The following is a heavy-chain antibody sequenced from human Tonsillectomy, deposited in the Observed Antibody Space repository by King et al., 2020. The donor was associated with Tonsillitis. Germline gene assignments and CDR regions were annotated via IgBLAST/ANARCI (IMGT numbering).Heavy chain of an antibody. CDR2: ISYSGSP. J-gene: IGHJ6*02. CDR3: ARVRVDDGSGYGMDV. CDR1: GVSVSSSSYY. V-gene: IGHV4-61*01. Sequence: VQLQESGPGLVKPSETLSLTCTVSGVSVSSSSYYWSWIRQPPGKGLEWIGYISYSGSPNYSPSLRSRVTISLDTSKNQFSLKLTSVTAADTAVYYCARVRVDDGSGYGMDVWGQGTTVTVSS. D-gene: IGHD3-10*01.